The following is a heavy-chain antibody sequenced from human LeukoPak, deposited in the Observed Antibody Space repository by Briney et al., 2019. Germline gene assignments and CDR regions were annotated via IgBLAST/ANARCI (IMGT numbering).Heavy chain of an antibody. CDR2: VYTSGST. CDR1: GGSISSGSYY. D-gene: IGHD6-19*01. V-gene: IGHV4-61*02. J-gene: IGHJ6*02. Sequence: SQTLSLTCTVSGGSISSGSYYWSWIRQPAGKGLEWIGRVYTSGSTNYNPSLKRRVTISVDTSKNQFSLKLSSVTDADTAVYYCARSGIVVAGTPPSYYYYYGMDVWGQGTTVTVSS. CDR3: ARSGIVVAGTPPSYYYYYGMDV.